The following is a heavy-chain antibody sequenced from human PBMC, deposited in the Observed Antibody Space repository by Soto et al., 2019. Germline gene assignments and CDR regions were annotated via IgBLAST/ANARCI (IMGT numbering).Heavy chain of an antibody. CDR2: FDSEDGET. D-gene: IGHD3-22*01. Sequence: GASVKVSCKVSGYTLTKLAMHWMRQAPGKGLEWMGGFDSEDGETIYAQKFQGRVTMTEDTSTDTAYMELSSLRSEDTAVYYCATSRSTMIVVITSYYFDYWGQGTLVTVSS. V-gene: IGHV1-24*01. CDR3: ATSRSTMIVVITSYYFDY. J-gene: IGHJ4*02. CDR1: GYTLTKLA.